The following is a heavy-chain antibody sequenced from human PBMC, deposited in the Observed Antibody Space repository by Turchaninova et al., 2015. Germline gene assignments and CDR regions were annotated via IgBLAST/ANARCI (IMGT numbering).Heavy chain of an antibody. V-gene: IGHV1-2*04. D-gene: IGHD2-15*01. CDR2: NTPKTGGQ. J-gene: IGHJ4*02. Sequence: QVQLVQSGAEGKKPGASVKVSCKASGYTFTGPCMQWVRQATGQGPGWRGGNTPKTGGQRCEPKSQGWVNRNSETSISTVYMELSRLKSDDTAVYYGARGRSGGWDFDYWGQGTLVTVSS. CDR1: GYTFTGPC. CDR3: ARGRSGGWDFDY.